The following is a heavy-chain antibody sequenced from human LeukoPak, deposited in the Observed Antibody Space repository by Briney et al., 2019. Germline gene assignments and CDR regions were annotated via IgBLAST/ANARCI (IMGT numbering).Heavy chain of an antibody. V-gene: IGHV4-4*02. J-gene: IGHJ4*02. CDR2: IYHSGSP. CDR1: GGSISRNNW. CDR3: ARVNINTWHSCDY. Sequence: SGTLSLTCAVCGGSISRNNWWGWVRPPPGKGLEWIGEIYHSGSPNYNPSHKSRVTISVDKSRNHFSLNLSSVTAADTAVYYCARVNINTWHSCDYWGQGTLVTVSS. D-gene: IGHD2-2*01.